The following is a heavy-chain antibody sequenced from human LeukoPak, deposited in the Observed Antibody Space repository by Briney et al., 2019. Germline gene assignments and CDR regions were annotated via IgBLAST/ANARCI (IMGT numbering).Heavy chain of an antibody. V-gene: IGHV3-11*04. D-gene: IGHD5-18*01. J-gene: IGHJ4*02. Sequence: GGSLRLSCAASGFTFSDYYMSWIRQAPGKGLEWVSYISSSGSTIYYADSVKGRFTISRDNAKNSLYLQMNGLRAEDTAVYYCARGAYSGYSYGYFDYWGQGTLVTVSS. CDR1: GFTFSDYY. CDR2: ISSSGSTI. CDR3: ARGAYSGYSYGYFDY.